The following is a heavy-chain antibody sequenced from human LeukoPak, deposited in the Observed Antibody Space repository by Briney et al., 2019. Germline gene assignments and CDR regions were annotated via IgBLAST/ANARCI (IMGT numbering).Heavy chain of an antibody. CDR3: AKGLRGNGGFDY. CDR1: GFTFSSYG. J-gene: IGHJ4*02. D-gene: IGHD3-16*01. CDR2: ISYHGSTK. V-gene: IGHV3-30*18. Sequence: PGGSLRLSCAASGFTFSSYGMHWVRQAPGKGLEWVAVISYHGSTKYYADSVKGRFTISRDSSKNTLYLQMNSLRAEDTAIYYCAKGLRGNGGFDYWGQGTLVTVSS.